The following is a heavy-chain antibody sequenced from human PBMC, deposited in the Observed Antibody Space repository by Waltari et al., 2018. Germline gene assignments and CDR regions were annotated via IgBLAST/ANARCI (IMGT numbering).Heavy chain of an antibody. V-gene: IGHV3-53*04. CDR3: ARLKDYTDWYFDI. Sequence: EVQLVESGGGLVQPGGSLRLSCAASEFIVNTYYMGWVRHAPGKGLAWVSTIYIDGRTKYADSLKGRFTVSRHSSQNTLYLQMNSLRVEDTAIYYCARLKDYTDWYFDIWGRGTLVTVSA. CDR2: IYIDGRT. CDR1: EFIVNTYY. J-gene: IGHJ2*01. D-gene: IGHD4-4*01.